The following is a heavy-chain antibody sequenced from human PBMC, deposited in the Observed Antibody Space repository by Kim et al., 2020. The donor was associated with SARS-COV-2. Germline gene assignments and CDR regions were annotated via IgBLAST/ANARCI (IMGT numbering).Heavy chain of an antibody. J-gene: IGHJ4*02. D-gene: IGHD2-8*01. Sequence: ADSGEGRVTISRDKAKRSLFLQMTSLRAEDTAVYYCARDSYCTNGICYDYWGQGTLVTVSS. V-gene: IGHV3-21*01. CDR3: ARDSYCTNGICYDY.